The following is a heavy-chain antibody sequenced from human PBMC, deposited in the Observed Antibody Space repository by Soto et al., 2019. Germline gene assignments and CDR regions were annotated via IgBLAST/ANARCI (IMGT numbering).Heavy chain of an antibody. V-gene: IGHV3-21*04. CDR1: GFTFSSYN. CDR2: ISSSSSYI. CDR3: AKRSGYQEAAYLDY. D-gene: IGHD5-12*01. Sequence: TGGSLRLSCAASGFTFSSYNMNWVRQAPGKGLEWVSSISSSSSYIYYADSVKGRFTISRDNAKNSLYLQMNSLRAEDTAVYYCAKRSGYQEAAYLDYWGQGTLVTVS. J-gene: IGHJ4*02.